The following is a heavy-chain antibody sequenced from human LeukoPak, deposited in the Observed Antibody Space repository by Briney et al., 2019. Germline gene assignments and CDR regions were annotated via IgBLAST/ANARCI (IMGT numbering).Heavy chain of an antibody. Sequence: SETLSLTCTVSGDSISSYYWSWIRQPPGKGLEWIGYIYYSGSTNYNPSLKSRVTISVDTSKNQFSLKLSSVTAADTAVYYCARAKCGGDCSLDYWGQGTLVTVSS. CDR3: ARAKCGGDCSLDY. CDR2: IYYSGST. CDR1: GDSISSYY. J-gene: IGHJ4*02. D-gene: IGHD2-21*02. V-gene: IGHV4-59*01.